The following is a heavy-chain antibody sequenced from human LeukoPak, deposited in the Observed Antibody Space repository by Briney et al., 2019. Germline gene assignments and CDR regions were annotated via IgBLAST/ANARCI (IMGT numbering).Heavy chain of an antibody. CDR1: SGSISSSSYY. CDR3: ARPDGELDAFDI. V-gene: IGHV4-39*01. Sequence: SETLSLTCTVSSGSISSSSYYWGWIRQPPGKGLEWIGSIYYSGSTYYNPSLKSRVTISVDTSKNQFSLKLSSVTAADTAVYYCARPDGELDAFDIWGQGTMVTVSS. D-gene: IGHD3-10*01. CDR2: IYYSGST. J-gene: IGHJ3*02.